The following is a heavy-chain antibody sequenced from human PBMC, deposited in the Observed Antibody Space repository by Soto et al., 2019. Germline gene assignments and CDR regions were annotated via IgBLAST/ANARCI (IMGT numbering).Heavy chain of an antibody. V-gene: IGHV1-3*01. Sequence: ASVKVSCKASGYTFTSYAIHWVRQAPVQRLEWMGWINAGNGNTRYSQKYQARVTITRDRSSSTAYMELSSLRSEDKAVYYCARDDSWSCRGESAHNYYYCGMDVWGQGTTVTVSS. CDR1: GYTFTSYA. CDR3: ARDDSWSCRGESAHNYYYCGMDV. J-gene: IGHJ6*02. D-gene: IGHD3-3*01. CDR2: INAGNGNT.